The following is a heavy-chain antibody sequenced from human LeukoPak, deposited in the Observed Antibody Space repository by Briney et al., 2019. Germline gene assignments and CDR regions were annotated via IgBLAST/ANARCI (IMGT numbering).Heavy chain of an antibody. V-gene: IGHV1-18*01. Sequence: GASVKVSCKASGYTFTSYGISWVRQAPGQGLEWMGWISAYNGNTNYAQKLQSRVTMTTDTSTSTAYMELRSLRSDDTAVYYCARDASPYYDFWSGYLDYWGQGTLVTVSS. CDR3: ARDASPYYDFWSGYLDY. J-gene: IGHJ4*02. D-gene: IGHD3-3*01. CDR1: GYTFTSYG. CDR2: ISAYNGNT.